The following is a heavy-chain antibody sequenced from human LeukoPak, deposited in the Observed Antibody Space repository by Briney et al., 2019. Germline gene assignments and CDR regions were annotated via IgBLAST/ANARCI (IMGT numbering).Heavy chain of an antibody. CDR3: ARGSRELYYFDY. CDR1: GCPLRRGGFY. CDR2: IYYSGST. D-gene: IGHD1-7*01. J-gene: IGHJ4*02. Sequence: SPTLSLTRPFPGCPLRRGGFYWSWIRQPPGKGLGWIGYIYYSGSTYYNPSLKSRVTISVDASKTQFSLKLNSVTAADTAVYYCARGSRELYYFDYWGQGTLVTVSS. V-gene: IGHV4-31*03.